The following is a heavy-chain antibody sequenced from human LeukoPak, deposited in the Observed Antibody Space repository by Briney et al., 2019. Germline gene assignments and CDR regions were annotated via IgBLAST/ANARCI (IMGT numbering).Heavy chain of an antibody. CDR2: INHSGST. J-gene: IGHJ3*02. CDR3: VRGRLEMATITSAFDM. CDR1: GGSFSGYY. D-gene: IGHD5-24*01. Sequence: SETLSLTCNVYGGSFSGYYWSWIRQPPGKGLEWIGDINHSGSTNYTPSLKSRVTISIDTSKNQFSLKLTSVTAADTAVYYCVRGRLEMATITSAFDMWGQGTMVTVSS. V-gene: IGHV4-34*01.